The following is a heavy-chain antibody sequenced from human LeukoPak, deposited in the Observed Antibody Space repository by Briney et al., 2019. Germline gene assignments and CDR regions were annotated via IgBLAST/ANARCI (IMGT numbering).Heavy chain of an antibody. CDR1: GFTFNDYA. D-gene: IGHD2/OR15-2a*01. V-gene: IGHV3-9*01. CDR3: ARVQTPFYNSLFDAVDV. J-gene: IGHJ3*01. Sequence: GGSLRLSCAASGFTFNDYAMHWVRQAPGKGLEWVSGISWNSDSIGYADSVKGRFTIARDNAKKSLYLEMNDVRDDDTARYYCARVQTPFYNSLFDAVDVWGQGTVVAVSS. CDR2: ISWNSDSI.